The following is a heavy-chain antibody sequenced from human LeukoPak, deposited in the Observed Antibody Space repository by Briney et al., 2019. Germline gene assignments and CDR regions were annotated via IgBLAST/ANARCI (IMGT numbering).Heavy chain of an antibody. CDR3: ARLVKEQWLVLKQKNWFDP. V-gene: IGHV5-51*01. CDR2: IYPGDSDT. Sequence: GESLRISCKGSGYSFTSYWIGWVRQMPGKGLEWMGIIYPGDSDTRYSPSFQGQVTISADKSISTAYLQWSSLKASDTAMYYCARLVKEQWLVLKQKNWFDPWGQGTLVTVSS. J-gene: IGHJ5*02. CDR1: GYSFTSYW. D-gene: IGHD6-19*01.